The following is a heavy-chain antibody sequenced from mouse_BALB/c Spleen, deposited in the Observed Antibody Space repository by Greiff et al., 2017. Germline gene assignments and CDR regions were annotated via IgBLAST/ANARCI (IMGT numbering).Heavy chain of an antibody. V-gene: IGHV5-17*02. CDR2: ISSGSSTI. CDR1: GFTFSSFG. Sequence: VMLVESGGGLVQPGGSRKLSCAASGFTFSSFGMHWVRQAPEKGLEWVAYISSGSSTIYYADTVKGRFTISRDNPKNTLFLQMTSLRSEDTAMYYCARRLFDYWGQGTTLTVSS. CDR3: ARRLFDY. J-gene: IGHJ2*01. D-gene: IGHD1-2*01.